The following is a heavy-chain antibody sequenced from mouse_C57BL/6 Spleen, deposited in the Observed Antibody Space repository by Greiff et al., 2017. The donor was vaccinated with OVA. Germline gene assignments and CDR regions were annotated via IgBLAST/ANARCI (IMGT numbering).Heavy chain of an antibody. CDR1: GFTFSSYA. J-gene: IGHJ1*03. CDR2: ISSGGDYI. D-gene: IGHD1-1*01. CDR3: TRGGKFTTVGPSYWYFDV. V-gene: IGHV5-9-1*02. Sequence: EVKLVESGEGLVKPGGSLKLSCAASGFTFSSYAMSWVRQTPEKRLEWVAYISSGGDYIYYADTVKGRFTISRDNARNTLYLQMSSLKSEDTAMYYCTRGGKFTTVGPSYWYFDVWGTGTTVTVSS.